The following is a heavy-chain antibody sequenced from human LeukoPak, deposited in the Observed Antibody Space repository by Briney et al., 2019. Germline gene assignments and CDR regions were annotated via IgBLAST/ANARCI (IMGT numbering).Heavy chain of an antibody. J-gene: IGHJ4*02. CDR2: INTDGTVT. CDR1: GFTFSKYW. D-gene: IGHD6-19*01. CDR3: ATKQWLAPPPDS. Sequence: PGGSLRLSCAASGFTFSKYWMLWVRQAPGKGLESVSRINTDGTVTTYAGSVKGRFTLSRDNADNTMFLQMNSVRDEDTAVYYCATKQWLAPPPDSWGQGTPVTVSS. V-gene: IGHV3-74*01.